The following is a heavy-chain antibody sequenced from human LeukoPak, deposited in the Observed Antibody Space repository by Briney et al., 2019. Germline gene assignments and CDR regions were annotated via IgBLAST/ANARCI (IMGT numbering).Heavy chain of an antibody. CDR3: AKVRHCSSTSCYQYYYYGMDV. J-gene: IGHJ6*02. V-gene: IGHV3-30*18. CDR2: ISYDGTNN. CDR1: GFTFSSSA. Sequence: PGKSLRLSCVASGFTFSSSAFHWVRQAPGKGLDWVALISYDGTNNYYADSVKGRFTISRDNSKNTLYLQMNSLRAEDTAVYYCAKVRHCSSTSCYQYYYYGMDVWGQGTTVTVSS. D-gene: IGHD2-2*01.